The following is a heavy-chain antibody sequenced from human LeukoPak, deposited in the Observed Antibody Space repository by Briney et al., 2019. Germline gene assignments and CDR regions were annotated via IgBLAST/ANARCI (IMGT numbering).Heavy chain of an antibody. CDR3: ARDKGRITIAAPKDAFDV. V-gene: IGHV3-23*01. CDR2: ISGSGGRT. J-gene: IGHJ3*01. Sequence: GGSLRLSCAASGFTFSRSGMSWFRQAPGKGLEWVSAISGSGGRTYYADSVGGRSAISRDNSRNTLYLQMNNLRAEDTAIYFCARDKGRITIAAPKDAFDVWGQGTTVTVRS. CDR1: GFTFSRSG. D-gene: IGHD6-6*01.